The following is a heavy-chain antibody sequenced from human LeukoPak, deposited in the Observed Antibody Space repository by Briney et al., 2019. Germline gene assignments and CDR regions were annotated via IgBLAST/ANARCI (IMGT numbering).Heavy chain of an antibody. CDR1: GFTFSSYG. D-gene: IGHD3-22*01. J-gene: IGHJ5*02. CDR2: IWYDGSNK. CDR3: ARLAIVGNWFDP. Sequence: GGSLRLSCAASGFTFSSYGIHWVRQAPGKGLEWVAVIWYDGSNKYYADSVKGRFTFSRDNSKNTLYLQMNSLRDEDTAVYYCARLAIVGNWFDPWGQGTLVTVSS. V-gene: IGHV3-33*01.